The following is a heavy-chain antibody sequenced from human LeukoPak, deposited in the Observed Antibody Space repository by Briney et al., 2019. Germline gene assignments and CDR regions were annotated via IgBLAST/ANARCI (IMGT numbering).Heavy chain of an antibody. V-gene: IGHV4-59*01. CDR1: RGAITFYY. J-gene: IGHJ4*02. CDR3: ARGRTFDN. CDR2: IYDRGST. Sequence: SETLSLTCTVSRGAITFYYWNWIRQPPGKGLEWIGNIYDRGSTKYNPSLKSRVTISVDTSKNQFSLRLSSVTAADTAVYYCARGRTFDNWGQGTLVTVSS.